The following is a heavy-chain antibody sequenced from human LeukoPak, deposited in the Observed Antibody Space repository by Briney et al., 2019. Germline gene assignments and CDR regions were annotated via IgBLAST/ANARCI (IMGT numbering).Heavy chain of an antibody. V-gene: IGHV4-34*01. CDR3: ARRPRITMIVVVKGYYFDY. Sequence: SETLSLTCAVYGGSFSGYYWSWIRQPPGKGLEWIGEINHSGSTNYNPSLKSRVTISVDTSKNQISLKLSSVTAADTAVYYCARRPRITMIVVVKGYYFDYWGQGTLVTVSS. D-gene: IGHD3-22*01. J-gene: IGHJ4*02. CDR2: INHSGST. CDR1: GGSFSGYY.